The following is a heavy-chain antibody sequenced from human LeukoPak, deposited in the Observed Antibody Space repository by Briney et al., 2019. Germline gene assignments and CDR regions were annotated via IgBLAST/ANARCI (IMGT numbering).Heavy chain of an antibody. CDR1: GGTFSSYA. Sequence: GASVKVSCKASGGTFSSYAISWVRQAPGQGLEWMGGIIPIFGTANYAQKFQGRVTITADKSTSTAYMELSSLRSEDTAVYYCARETDSTLFDYWGQGTPVTVSS. J-gene: IGHJ4*02. D-gene: IGHD2-2*01. CDR3: ARETDSTLFDY. V-gene: IGHV1-69*06. CDR2: IIPIFGTA.